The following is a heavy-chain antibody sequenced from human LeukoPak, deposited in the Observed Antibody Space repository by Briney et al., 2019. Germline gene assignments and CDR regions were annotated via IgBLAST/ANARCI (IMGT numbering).Heavy chain of an antibody. D-gene: IGHD2/OR15-2a*01. CDR3: ARVRVQYENSYGMDV. J-gene: IGHJ6*02. V-gene: IGHV1-69*10. CDR2: IIPILGIA. Sequence: SVKVSCKAFGGTFTSYAISWVRQSPGQGLEWMGGIIPILGIANYAQKFQGRVTITADKSTSTAYMELSSLRPEDTAVYYCARVRVQYENSYGMDVWGQGTTVTVSS. CDR1: GGTFTSYA.